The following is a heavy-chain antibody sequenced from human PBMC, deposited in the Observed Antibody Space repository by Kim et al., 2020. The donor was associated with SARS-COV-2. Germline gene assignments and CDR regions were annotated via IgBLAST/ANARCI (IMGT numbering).Heavy chain of an antibody. Sequence: GGSLRLSCAASGSTFSSYWMHWVRQAPGKGLVWVSRINSDGSSTSYADSVKGRFTISRDNAKNTLYLQMNSLRAEDTAVYYCARVLYDILTGYYLVYGMDVWGQGTTVTVSS. CDR1: GSTFSSYW. CDR3: ARVLYDILTGYYLVYGMDV. D-gene: IGHD3-9*01. J-gene: IGHJ6*02. CDR2: INSDGSST. V-gene: IGHV3-74*01.